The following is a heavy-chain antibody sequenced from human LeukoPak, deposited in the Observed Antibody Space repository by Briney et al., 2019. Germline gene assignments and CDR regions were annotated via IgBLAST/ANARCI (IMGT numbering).Heavy chain of an antibody. CDR1: GDSMSSYY. V-gene: IGHV4-59*01. CDR3: ARGGPSSSGYAGDGFDI. D-gene: IGHD3-22*01. Sequence: PSETLSLTCSVSGDSMSSYYWSWIRQPPGKGLEWNGYIYYDGNTNYNPSLKSRVTITVDRSKNEFSLKLNSVTAADTAVYFCARGGPSSSGYAGDGFDIWGQGTMVTVSS. J-gene: IGHJ3*02. CDR2: IYYDGNT.